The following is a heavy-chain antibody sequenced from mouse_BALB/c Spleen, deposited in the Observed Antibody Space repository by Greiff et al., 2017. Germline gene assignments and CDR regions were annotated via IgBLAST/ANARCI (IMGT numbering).Heavy chain of an antibody. CDR3: ARDSSDVYDYDMDC. CDR2: IWGGGST. V-gene: IGHV2-6-7*01. CDR1: GFSLTGYG. D-gene: IGHD1-1*01. J-gene: IGHJ4*01. Sequence: VQLQESGAGLVAPSQSLSITCTVSGFSLTGYGVNWVRQPPGEGLEWLGMIWGGGSTDNNSALKSRLSISKDNSKSQVFLKMNSLQTDDTARYYCARDSSDVYDYDMDCWGQGTAVRVSS.